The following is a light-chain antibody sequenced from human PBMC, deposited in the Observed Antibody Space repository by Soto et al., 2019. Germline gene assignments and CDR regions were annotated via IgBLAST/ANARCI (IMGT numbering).Light chain of an antibody. Sequence: QSALTQSASVSGSPGQSITISCAGFSNDVGNYNLVSWYQQHPGKAPKVIIYEGTTRPSGVSNRFSGSESGNTASLTISGLQAEDEADHYCCSYAGRSVIFGGGTKLTVL. J-gene: IGLJ2*01. CDR2: EGT. CDR1: SNDVGNYNL. CDR3: CSYAGRSVI. V-gene: IGLV2-23*01.